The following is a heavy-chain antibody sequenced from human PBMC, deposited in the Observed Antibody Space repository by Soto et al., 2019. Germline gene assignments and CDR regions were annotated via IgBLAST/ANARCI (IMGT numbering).Heavy chain of an antibody. Sequence: PGGSLRLPCVPSGFTFENYASRWLRQAPGKGRDWVSASSGRCGATYYSDSVKGRFTISRDNSKNTVYLQMNDLRVEDAAEYFCAKDSWAIFGVPAGEYYAMDVWGQGTTVTVSS. V-gene: IGHV3-23*01. CDR3: AKDSWAIFGVPAGEYYAMDV. J-gene: IGHJ6*02. D-gene: IGHD3-3*01. CDR2: SSGRCGAT. CDR1: GFTFENYA.